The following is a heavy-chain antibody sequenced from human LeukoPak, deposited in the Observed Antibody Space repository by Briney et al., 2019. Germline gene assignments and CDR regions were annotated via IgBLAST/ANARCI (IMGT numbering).Heavy chain of an antibody. CDR1: GFTFSSYG. D-gene: IGHD5-24*01. J-gene: IGHJ4*02. Sequence: PGGSLRLSCAASGFTFSSYGMHWVRQAPGKGLEWVAVILYDGTNKYYADSVKGRFTISRDNSKNTLYLQMNSLRAEDTAVYYCAREAVGRDGYNPYFDYWGQGTLVTVSS. V-gene: IGHV3-30*03. CDR3: AREAVGRDGYNPYFDY. CDR2: ILYDGTNK.